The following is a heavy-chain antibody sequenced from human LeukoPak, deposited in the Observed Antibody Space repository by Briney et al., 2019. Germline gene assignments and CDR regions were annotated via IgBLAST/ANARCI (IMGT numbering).Heavy chain of an antibody. V-gene: IGHV3-74*01. J-gene: IGHJ4*02. Sequence: GGSLRLSCGASGFTFSGYWMHGVRQAPGKGLERVSLIYSDSSTTNYADSVKGRFTISRDNAKNTLYLQMNSLRADDTAVYYCARDESGRKPLDYWGQGTLVTVSS. D-gene: IGHD1-26*01. CDR2: IYSDSSTT. CDR1: GFTFSGYW. CDR3: ARDESGRKPLDY.